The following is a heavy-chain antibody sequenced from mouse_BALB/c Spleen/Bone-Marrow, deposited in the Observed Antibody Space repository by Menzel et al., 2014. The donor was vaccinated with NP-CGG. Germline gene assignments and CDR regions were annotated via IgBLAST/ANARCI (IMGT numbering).Heavy chain of an antibody. D-gene: IGHD1-1*01. CDR2: IRNKGNGYTT. Sequence: EVKLMESGGGLVQPGGSLRLSCATSGFTFTDYYMSWVRQPPGKALEWLGFIRNKGNGYTTEYSASVKGRFTISRDNSQSLLYLQMNTLRAEDSATYYCARHNFPYYYGSSYWYFDVWGAGTTVRVSS. CDR3: ARHNFPYYYGSSYWYFDV. CDR1: GFTFTDYY. V-gene: IGHV7-3*02. J-gene: IGHJ1*01.